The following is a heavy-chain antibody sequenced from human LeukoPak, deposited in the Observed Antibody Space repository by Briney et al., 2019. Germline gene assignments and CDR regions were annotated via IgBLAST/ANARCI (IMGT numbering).Heavy chain of an antibody. CDR3: ARAPRYCSSTSCYTGYLVY. V-gene: IGHV3-64*01. Sequence: GGSLRLSCAASGFTFSSYAMHWVRQAPGKGLEYVSAISSNGGSTYYANSVKGRFTISRDNSKNTLYLQMGSLRAEDMAVYYCARAPRYCSSTSCYTGYLVYWGHGTTVTVFS. D-gene: IGHD2-2*02. CDR1: GFTFSSYA. CDR2: ISSNGGST. J-gene: IGHJ4*03.